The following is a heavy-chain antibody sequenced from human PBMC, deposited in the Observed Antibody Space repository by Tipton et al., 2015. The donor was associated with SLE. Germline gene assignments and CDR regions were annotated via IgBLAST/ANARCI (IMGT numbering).Heavy chain of an antibody. Sequence: TLSLTCSVSGASVTTFSWSWIRQPPGKGLEWIGYIYYSGSTNYNPSLKSRVTISVDASKSQFSLKLSSVTAADTAVYYCAREPLYWGQGALVTVSS. CDR1: GASVTTFS. V-gene: IGHV4-59*02. CDR2: IYYSGST. J-gene: IGHJ4*02. CDR3: AREPLY.